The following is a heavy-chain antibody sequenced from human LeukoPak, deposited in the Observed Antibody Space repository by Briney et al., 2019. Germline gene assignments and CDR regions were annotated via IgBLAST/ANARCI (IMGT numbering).Heavy chain of an antibody. J-gene: IGHJ5*02. CDR1: GGSISSGDYY. CDR2: IYYSGST. Sequence: SQTLSLTCTVSGGSISSGDYYWSWIRQPPGKGLEWIGYIYYSGSTYYNPSLKSRVTISVDTSKNQFSLKLSSVTAADTAVYYCARGTTIFGVVTQGAWFDPWGQGTLVTVSS. D-gene: IGHD3-3*01. CDR3: ARGTTIFGVVTQGAWFDP. V-gene: IGHV4-30-4*08.